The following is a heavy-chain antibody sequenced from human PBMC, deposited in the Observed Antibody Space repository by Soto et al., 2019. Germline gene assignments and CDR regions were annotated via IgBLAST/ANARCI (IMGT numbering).Heavy chain of an antibody. D-gene: IGHD3-16*01. CDR3: ARVGWGELSYYYYGMDV. Sequence: SVKVSCKASGGTFSSYAISWVRQAPGQGLEWMGGIIPIFGTANYAQKFQGRVTITADESTSTAYMELSSLRSEDTAVYYCARVGWGELSYYYYGMDVWGQGTTVTVS. CDR2: IIPIFGTA. J-gene: IGHJ6*02. V-gene: IGHV1-69*13. CDR1: GGTFSSYA.